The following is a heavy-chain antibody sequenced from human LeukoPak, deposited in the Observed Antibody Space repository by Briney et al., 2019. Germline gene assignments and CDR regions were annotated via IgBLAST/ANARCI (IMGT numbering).Heavy chain of an antibody. Sequence: QPGGSLRVSCAASGFTVSGNYMTWVRQAPGKGLEWVSIIYSGGSTYYADSVKGRFTISRDNSKSTLHLQMNNLRAEDTAVYYCARARDHSFDIWGQGTMVTVSS. CDR2: IYSGGST. CDR1: GFTVSGNY. D-gene: IGHD1-14*01. J-gene: IGHJ3*02. V-gene: IGHV3-53*01. CDR3: ARARDHSFDI.